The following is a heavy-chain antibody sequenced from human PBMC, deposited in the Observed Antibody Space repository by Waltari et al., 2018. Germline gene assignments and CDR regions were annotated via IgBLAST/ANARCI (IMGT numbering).Heavy chain of an antibody. J-gene: IGHJ4*02. Sequence: QVQLVQSWAEVQKPGSSVKVSCKASGDTFTTYSISWVRQAPGQGLEWMGGIIPILGITHYAEKFQGRVTITADKSTSTAYMELSTLRSDDTAVYYCARSPKIAVAATGAFDYWGQGTLVTASA. V-gene: IGHV1-69*10. D-gene: IGHD6-19*01. CDR2: IIPILGIT. CDR3: ARSPKIAVAATGAFDY. CDR1: GDTFTTYS.